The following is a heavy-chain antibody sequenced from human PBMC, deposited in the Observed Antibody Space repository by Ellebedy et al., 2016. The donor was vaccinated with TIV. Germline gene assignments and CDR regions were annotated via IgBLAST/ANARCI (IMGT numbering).Heavy chain of an antibody. J-gene: IGHJ4*02. CDR1: GISLRNYA. CDR2: IAGTGGTT. CDR3: ARALVFPGTYYFDY. V-gene: IGHV3-23*01. D-gene: IGHD1-1*01. Sequence: GESLKISCAASGISLRNYAMSWVRQAPGKGLEWVSTIAGTGGTTYYRDSVKGRFTVSRDTSRNTLYLQMSSLRAEDTAVYYCARALVFPGTYYFDYWGQGTLVTVSS.